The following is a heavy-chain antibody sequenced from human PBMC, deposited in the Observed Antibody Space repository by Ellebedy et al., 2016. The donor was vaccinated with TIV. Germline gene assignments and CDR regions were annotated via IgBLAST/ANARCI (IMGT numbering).Heavy chain of an antibody. J-gene: IGHJ4*02. CDR3: VEAATPDN. CDR2: VTSSGSST. V-gene: IGHV3-23*01. CDR1: GFTFSNYA. Sequence: GGSLRLXXAASGFTFSNYAMNWVRQAPGKGLEWVSTVTSSGSSTYYADSVKGRFTISRDNSKNTLYLQMDSLRGEDTAVYFCVEAATPDNWGQGTLVTVSS.